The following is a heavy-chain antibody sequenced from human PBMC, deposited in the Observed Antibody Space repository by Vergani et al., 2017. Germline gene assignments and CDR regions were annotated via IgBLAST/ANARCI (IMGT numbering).Heavy chain of an antibody. D-gene: IGHD2-2*01. Sequence: QITLKESGPTLVKPTQTLTLTCTFSGFSLNTYRVGVAWIRQPPGKALEWLALIYYNDDKRYNPSLKRRLTITKDTSKNQVVLTLTNMDPVDTATYFCAHTVRGVVPVTFDYWGPGSLVTVSS. J-gene: IGHJ4*02. V-gene: IGHV2-5*01. CDR3: AHTVRGVVPVTFDY. CDR1: GFSLNTYRVG. CDR2: IYYNDDK.